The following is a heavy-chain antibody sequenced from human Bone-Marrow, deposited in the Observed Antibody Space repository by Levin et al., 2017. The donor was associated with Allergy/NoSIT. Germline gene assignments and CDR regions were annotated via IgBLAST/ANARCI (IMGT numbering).Heavy chain of an antibody. CDR3: AKDRLYSSGWPSVY. CDR2: ISGSGGST. D-gene: IGHD6-19*01. Sequence: GESLKISCAASGFTFSSYAMSWVRQAPGKGLEWVSAISGSGGSTYYADSVKGRFTISRDNSKNTLYLQMNSLRAEDTAVYYCAKDRLYSSGWPSVYWGQGTLVTVSS. V-gene: IGHV3-23*01. J-gene: IGHJ4*02. CDR1: GFTFSSYA.